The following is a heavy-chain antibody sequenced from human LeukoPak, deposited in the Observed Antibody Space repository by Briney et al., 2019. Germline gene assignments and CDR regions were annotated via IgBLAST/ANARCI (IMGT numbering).Heavy chain of an antibody. V-gene: IGHV4-61*05. J-gene: IGHJ3*02. Sequence: KPSETLSPTCTVSGGSISSSSYYWGWIRQPPGKVLEWIGYIYYSGSTNYNPSLKSRVTISLDTSNNQFSLKLSSVTAADTAMYYCARGLKDSERWLQLERAFDIWGQGTMVTVSS. CDR3: ARGLKDSERWLQLERAFDI. CDR1: GGSISSSSYY. D-gene: IGHD5-24*01. CDR2: IYYSGST.